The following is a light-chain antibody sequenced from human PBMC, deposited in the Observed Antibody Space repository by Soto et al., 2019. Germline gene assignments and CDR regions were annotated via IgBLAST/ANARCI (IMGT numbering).Light chain of an antibody. V-gene: IGKV3-20*01. CDR1: QSISSSY. CDR3: QQYGSSSWT. Sequence: VVYTQSPGTLPLSPGKRATLSCRASQSISSSYLAWYQQRPGQAPRLLIYGASSRATGIPDRFSGSGSGTEFTLTISRLEPEDFAVYYCQQYGSSSWTFGQGTKVDIK. J-gene: IGKJ1*01. CDR2: GAS.